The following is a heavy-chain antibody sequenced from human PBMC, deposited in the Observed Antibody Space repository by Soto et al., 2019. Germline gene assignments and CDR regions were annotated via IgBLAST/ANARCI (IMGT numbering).Heavy chain of an antibody. CDR3: ARDPSIVLVPAATYYYYYYGMDV. D-gene: IGHD2-2*01. CDR2: IKQDGSEK. Sequence: EVPLVESGGGLVQPGGSLRLSCAASGFTFSSYWMSWVRQAPGKGLEWVANIKQDGSEKYYVDSVKGRFTISRDNAKNSLYLQMNSLRAEDTAVYYCARDPSIVLVPAATYYYYYYGMDVWGQGTTVTVSS. V-gene: IGHV3-7*01. J-gene: IGHJ6*02. CDR1: GFTFSSYW.